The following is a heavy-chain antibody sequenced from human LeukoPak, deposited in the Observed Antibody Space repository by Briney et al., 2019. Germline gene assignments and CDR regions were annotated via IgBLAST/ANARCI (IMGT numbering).Heavy chain of an antibody. V-gene: IGHV1-18*04. J-gene: IGHJ5*02. CDR2: ISAYNGNT. CDR3: ARNRDIYGSGSYYQNWFDP. Sequence: ASAKVSRKASGYTFTSYGISWVRQAPGQGLEWMGWISAYNGNTNYAQKLQGRVTMTTDTSTSTAYMELRSLRSDDTAVYYCARNRDIYGSGSYYQNWFDPWDQGTLVTVSS. CDR1: GYTFTSYG. D-gene: IGHD3-10*01.